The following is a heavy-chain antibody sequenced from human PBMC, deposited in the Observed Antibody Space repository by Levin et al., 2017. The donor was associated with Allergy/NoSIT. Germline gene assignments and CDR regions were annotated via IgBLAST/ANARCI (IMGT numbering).Heavy chain of an antibody. CDR3: ARDLEGFSGYNPYCSMDV. CDR2: IYVTGST. Sequence: SQTLSLTCSVSGDSISRGFYYWSWIRQPAGEGLEWIGRIYVTGSTTYSPSLKSRVTISLDRSKDQVSLKINSVTAADPAVYYCARDLEGFSGYNPYCSMDVWGKGNTVTVSS. V-gene: IGHV4-61*02. CDR1: GDSISRGFYY. D-gene: IGHD5-12*01. J-gene: IGHJ6*03.